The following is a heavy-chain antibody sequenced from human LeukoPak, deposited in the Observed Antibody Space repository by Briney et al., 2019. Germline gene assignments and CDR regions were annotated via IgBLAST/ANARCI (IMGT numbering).Heavy chain of an antibody. CDR3: ARSIAAADDPFDY. D-gene: IGHD6-13*01. CDR1: GYTFTGYY. V-gene: IGHV1-2*02. Sequence: ASVKVSCKASGYTFTGYYMHWVRQAPGQGLEWMGWINPNSGGTNYAQKFQGRVTMTRDTSISTAYMELSRLRSDDTAVYYCARSIAAADDPFDYWGPGTLVTVSS. CDR2: INPNSGGT. J-gene: IGHJ4*02.